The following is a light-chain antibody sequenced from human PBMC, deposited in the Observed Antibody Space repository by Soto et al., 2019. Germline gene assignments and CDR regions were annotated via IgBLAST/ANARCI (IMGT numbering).Light chain of an antibody. CDR1: QYVGTR. V-gene: IGKV3-11*01. J-gene: IGKJ1*01. CDR2: YMS. Sequence: EIVWTQSPATLSSSPGETATLSCRASQYVGTRLAWYQHKPGQAPRLLIYYMSKRATGIPARFSGSGSGTDFTLTISNLAPEDFGVYYCHQRQSWPRTFGQGTKV. CDR3: HQRQSWPRT.